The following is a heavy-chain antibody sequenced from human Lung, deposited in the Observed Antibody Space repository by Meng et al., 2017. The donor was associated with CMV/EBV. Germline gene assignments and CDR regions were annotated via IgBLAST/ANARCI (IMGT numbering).Heavy chain of an antibody. D-gene: IGHD2-15*01. CDR3: ASGTPGRSYCDY. CDR2: FVNYVDT. Sequence: VHQLQCEAWVKKPGALVRVRCKASCYTFGSYGICWVRQAPGQGLEWMGWFVNYVDTYPAPKFQGRVTMTTDTHTNTAFMELRSLTSDDTAVYYCASGTPGRSYCDYWGQGTLVTVSS. J-gene: IGHJ4*02. V-gene: IGHV1-18*01. CDR1: CYTFGSYG.